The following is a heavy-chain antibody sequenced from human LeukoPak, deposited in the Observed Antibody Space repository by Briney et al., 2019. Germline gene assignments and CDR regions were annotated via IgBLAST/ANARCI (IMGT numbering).Heavy chain of an antibody. Sequence: SETLSLTCAVYGGSITGYYWSWTRQPPGKGLEWVGEFHYTGATSYNPSLKSRATISIDTSKNQVSLKLSSVTAADTAVYYCARGNILSGYCFDFWGQGALVTVSS. D-gene: IGHD3-9*01. CDR1: GGSITGYY. V-gene: IGHV4-34*01. CDR2: FHYTGAT. CDR3: ARGNILSGYCFDF. J-gene: IGHJ4*02.